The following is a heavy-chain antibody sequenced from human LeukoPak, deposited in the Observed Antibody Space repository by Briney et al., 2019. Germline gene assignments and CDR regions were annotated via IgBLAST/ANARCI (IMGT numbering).Heavy chain of an antibody. CDR3: ARDVAHSSGWTVFDY. V-gene: IGHV4-59*01. Sequence: SETLSLTCTVSGGSISSYYWSWIRQPPGKGLEWIGYIYYSGSTNYNPSLKSRVTISVDTSKNQFSLKLSSVTAADTAVYYCARDVAHSSGWTVFDYWGQGTLVTVSS. J-gene: IGHJ4*02. D-gene: IGHD6-19*01. CDR2: IYYSGST. CDR1: GGSISSYY.